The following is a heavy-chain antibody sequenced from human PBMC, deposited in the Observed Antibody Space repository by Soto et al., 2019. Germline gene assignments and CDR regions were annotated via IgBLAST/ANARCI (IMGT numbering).Heavy chain of an antibody. CDR2: ISSDGSST. CDR3: ATAGTGTFTY. J-gene: IGHJ4*02. D-gene: IGHD1-1*01. V-gene: IGHV3-74*03. CDR1: GFTFSGSW. Sequence: EVQLVESGGGSVQPGGSLRLSCAASGFTFSGSWMHWVRQAPGKGLVWVSRISSDGSSTTYADSVKGRFTISRDNAKNMLYLQMNSLRAEDTAVYYCATAGTGTFTYWGQGTLATVSS.